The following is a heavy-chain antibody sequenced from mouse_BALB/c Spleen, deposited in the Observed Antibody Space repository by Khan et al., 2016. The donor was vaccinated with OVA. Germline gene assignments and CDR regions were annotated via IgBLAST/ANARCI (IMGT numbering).Heavy chain of an antibody. D-gene: IGHD2-14*01. CDR1: GYTFTTYT. J-gene: IGHJ3*01. Sequence: QVQLQQSGAELARPGASVKMSCKASGYTFTTYTMDWVKQRPGQGLEWIGYINPSNGYTNYNQKFKDKSTLTADKSSSTAYMQLSSLTSDYSAVYYCAREGAYYRSDGWFSYWGQGTLVTVSA. V-gene: IGHV1-4*01. CDR2: INPSNGYT. CDR3: AREGAYYRSDGWFSY.